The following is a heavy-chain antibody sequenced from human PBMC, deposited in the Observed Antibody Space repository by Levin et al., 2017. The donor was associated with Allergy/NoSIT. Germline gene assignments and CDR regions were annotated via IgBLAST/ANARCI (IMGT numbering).Heavy chain of an antibody. CDR2: IGASSGTT. D-gene: IGHD6-13*01. CDR3: ARHLGAAGREYDY. CDR1: GFTFSNYP. Sequence: GGSLRLSCTASGFTFSNYPMSWVRQTPGKGLEWVSAIGASSGTTYYADSVKGRFTISKDYSKDILYLQMNSLRAEDTAVYYWARHLGAAGREYDYWGRGTLVTVSS. V-gene: IGHV3-23*01. J-gene: IGHJ4*02.